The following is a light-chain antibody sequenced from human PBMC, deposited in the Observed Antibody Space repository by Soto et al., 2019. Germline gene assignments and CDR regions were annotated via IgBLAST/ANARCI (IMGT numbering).Light chain of an antibody. CDR1: SSNIGAGYD. J-gene: IGLJ2*01. CDR2: GNS. Sequence: QSVLTQPHSVSGAPGQRVTISCTGSSSNIGAGYDVHGYQQLPGTAPKLLIYGNSNRPSGVPDRFAGSKSGTSASLAITGLQAEDEADYYCQSYDSSLSGVVFGGGTKVTVL. V-gene: IGLV1-40*01. CDR3: QSYDSSLSGVV.